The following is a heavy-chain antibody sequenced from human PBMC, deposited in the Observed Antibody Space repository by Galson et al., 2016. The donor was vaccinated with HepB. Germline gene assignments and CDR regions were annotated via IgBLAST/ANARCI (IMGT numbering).Heavy chain of an antibody. V-gene: IGHV3-48*02. CDR3: ARQGSGSYVGYFDY. Sequence: SLRLSCAASGFIFRSYTMNWVRQVSGKGLEWGSYINSGSTTIYYGDSMKGRITISRDNAKNSLYLQINGLRDEDTAVYYCARQGSGSYVGYFDYWGQGAQVTVSS. CDR2: INSGSTTI. J-gene: IGHJ4*02. CDR1: GFIFRSYT. D-gene: IGHD1-26*01.